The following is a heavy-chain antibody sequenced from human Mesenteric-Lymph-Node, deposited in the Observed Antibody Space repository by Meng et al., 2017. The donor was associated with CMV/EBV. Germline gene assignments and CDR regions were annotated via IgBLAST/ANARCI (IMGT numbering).Heavy chain of an antibody. J-gene: IGHJ6*02. Sequence: GGSLRLSCAASGFTFSSYSMNWVRQAPGKGLEWVSSISSSSSYIYYADSVKGRFTISRDNAKNSLYLQMNSLRAEDTAIYYCARGDIPFYYGMDVWGQGTTVTVSS. V-gene: IGHV3-21*01. CDR2: ISSSSSYI. CDR3: ARGDIPFYYGMDV. CDR1: GFTFSSYS. D-gene: IGHD3-9*01.